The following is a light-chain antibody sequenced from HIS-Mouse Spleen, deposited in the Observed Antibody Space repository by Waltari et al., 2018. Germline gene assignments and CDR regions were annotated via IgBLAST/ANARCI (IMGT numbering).Light chain of an antibody. CDR3: QTWGTGIRV. V-gene: IGLV4-69*01. J-gene: IGLJ2*01. Sequence: QLVLTQSPSASASLGALVKLTCTLSSGHSSYSIAWHQQQPEKGPRYLMKLNSDGSNSSGAERYLTISSLQSEDEADYYCQTWGTGIRVFGGGTKLTVL. CDR1: SGHSSYS. CDR2: LNSDGSN.